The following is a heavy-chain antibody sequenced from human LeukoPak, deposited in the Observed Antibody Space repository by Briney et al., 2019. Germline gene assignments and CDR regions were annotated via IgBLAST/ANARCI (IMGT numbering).Heavy chain of an antibody. CDR1: GYTFTSYG. CDR3: ASQSAKNWNDAEDAFDI. D-gene: IGHD1-1*01. J-gene: IGHJ3*02. CDR2: IIPIFGTA. V-gene: IGHV1-69*13. Sequence: GASVKVSCKASGYTFTSYGISWVRQAPGQGLEWVGGIIPIFGTANYAQKFQGRVTITADESTSTAYMELSSLRSEDTAVYYCASQSAKNWNDAEDAFDIWGQGTMVTVSS.